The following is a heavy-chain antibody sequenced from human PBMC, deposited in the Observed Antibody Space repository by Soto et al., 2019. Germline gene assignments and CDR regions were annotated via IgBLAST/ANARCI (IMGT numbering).Heavy chain of an antibody. D-gene: IGHD1-26*01. J-gene: IGHJ5*02. CDR1: GFIFENFG. CDR2: ISGSGFKK. CDR3: AKNQGVELVPLATVDWFDP. Sequence: GGSLRLSCAASGFIFENFGMSWVRQAPGKGLEWISSISGSGFKKYYADSVKGRFTISRDNSKSTVYLELNNLSAEDTAVCHCAKNQGVELVPLATVDWFDPWGQGSVVTVSS. V-gene: IGHV3-23*01.